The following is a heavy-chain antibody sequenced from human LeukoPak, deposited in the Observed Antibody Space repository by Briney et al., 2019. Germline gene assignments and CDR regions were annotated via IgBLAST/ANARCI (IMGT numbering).Heavy chain of an antibody. CDR3: ARDKWELLPFDY. CDR1: GFNFKDYD. CDR2: ISASGVST. J-gene: IGHJ4*02. D-gene: IGHD1-26*01. V-gene: IGHV3-69-1*01. Sequence: RTGGSLRLSCAASGFNFKDYDMTWVRQAPGKGLEWVASISASGVSTNFADSVKGRFTISRDNAKNSLYLQMNSLRAEDTAVYYCARDKWELLPFDYWGQGTLVTVSS.